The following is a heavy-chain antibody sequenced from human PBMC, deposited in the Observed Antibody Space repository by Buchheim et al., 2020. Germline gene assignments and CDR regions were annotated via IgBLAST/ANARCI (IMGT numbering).Heavy chain of an antibody. CDR3: AKDPDYYDSSGYYYQIEYFQH. CDR1: GFTFSSYA. CDR2: ISGSGGST. J-gene: IGHJ1*01. Sequence: EVQLLESGGGLVQPGGSLRLSCAASGFTFSSYAMSWVRQAPGKGLEWVSAISGSGGSTYYADSVKGRFTLSRDNSKNTLYLQMNSLRAEDTAVYYCAKDPDYYDSSGYYYQIEYFQHWGQGTL. V-gene: IGHV3-23*01. D-gene: IGHD3-22*01.